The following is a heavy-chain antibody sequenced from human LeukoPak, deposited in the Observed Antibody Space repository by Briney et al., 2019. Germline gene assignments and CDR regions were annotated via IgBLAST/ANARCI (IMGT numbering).Heavy chain of an antibody. V-gene: IGHV1-18*01. CDR2: INGYNGKT. D-gene: IGHD7-27*01. J-gene: IGHJ4*02. CDR3: ARGLTGMMDSDY. CDR1: GYTFGNFG. Sequence: ASVKVSCKAAGYTFGNFGISWVRQAPGQGLEWMGWINGYNGKTNYAEKLQGRISMTTDTSTSTAYMELRSLRSDDTAVYYCARGLTGMMDSDYWGQGTLVTVSS.